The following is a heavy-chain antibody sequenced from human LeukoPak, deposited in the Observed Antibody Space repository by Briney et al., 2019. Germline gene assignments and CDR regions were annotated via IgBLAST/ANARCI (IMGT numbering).Heavy chain of an antibody. D-gene: IGHD6-19*01. J-gene: IGHJ5*02. CDR2: IYYSGST. V-gene: IGHV4-61*01. CDR3: ARAQIAVAGRRFDP. Sequence: PSETLSLTCTVSGYSISSGYYWGWIRQPPGKGLEWIGYIYYSGSTNYNPSLKSRVTISVDTSKNQFSLKLSSVTAADTAVYYCARAQIAVAGRRFDPWGQGTLVTVSS. CDR1: GYSISSGYY.